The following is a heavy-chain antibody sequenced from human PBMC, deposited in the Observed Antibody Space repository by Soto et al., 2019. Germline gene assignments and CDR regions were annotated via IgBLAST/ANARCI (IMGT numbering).Heavy chain of an antibody. Sequence: GGSLRLSCAASGFTFSSYAMSWVHQAPGKGLEWVSAISGSGGSTYYADSVKGRFTISRDNSKNTLYLQMNSLRAEDTAVYYCAKGIFLEPVTRHFGMDFWGEGTTVTVSS. V-gene: IGHV3-23*01. CDR1: GFTFSSYA. CDR3: AKGIFLEPVTRHFGMDF. D-gene: IGHD1-1*01. CDR2: ISGSGGST. J-gene: IGHJ6*04.